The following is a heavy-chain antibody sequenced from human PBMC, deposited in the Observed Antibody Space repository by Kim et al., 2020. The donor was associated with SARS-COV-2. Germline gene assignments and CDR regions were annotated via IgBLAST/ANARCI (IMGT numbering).Heavy chain of an antibody. D-gene: IGHD6-19*01. CDR1: GFTFSDYS. V-gene: IGHV3-23*01. Sequence: GGSLRLSCAASGFTFSDYSITWVRQAPGKGLEWVSVISGSTYGTYTYYADSVKGRFTISRDNSKNTLYLQMNTLRAEDTAVYYCAKMSGGGIAVRVHFDFLGRGTLVTVSS. CDR3: AKMSGGGIAVRVHFDF. J-gene: IGHJ4*02. CDR2: ISGSTYGTYT.